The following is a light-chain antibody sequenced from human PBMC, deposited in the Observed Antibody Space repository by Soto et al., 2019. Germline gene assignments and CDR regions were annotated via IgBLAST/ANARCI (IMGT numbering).Light chain of an antibody. CDR1: QGISSY. V-gene: IGKV1-9*01. Sequence: DIQMTQSPSTLSASVGDRVTIPCRASQGISSYLACYQQKPGKAPKLLIYAASTLQSGVPSRFSGSGSGTEFTLTISSLQPEDFATYYCQQLNSYPRTFGQGTKVDI. CDR3: QQLNSYPRT. CDR2: AAS. J-gene: IGKJ1*01.